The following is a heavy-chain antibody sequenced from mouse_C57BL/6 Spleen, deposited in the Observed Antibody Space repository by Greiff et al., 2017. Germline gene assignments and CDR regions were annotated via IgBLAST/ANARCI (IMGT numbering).Heavy chain of an antibody. CDR1: GYSFTGYY. J-gene: IGHJ4*01. CDR3: VGARDYYAMDY. V-gene: IGHV1-42*01. CDR2: INPSTGGT. Sequence: EVQLQQSGPELVKPGASVKISCKASGYSFTGYYMNWVKQSPEKSLEWIGEINPSTGGTTYNQKFKAKATLTVDKSSSTAYMQLKSLTSEDSAVYYCVGARDYYAMDYWGQGTSVTVSS.